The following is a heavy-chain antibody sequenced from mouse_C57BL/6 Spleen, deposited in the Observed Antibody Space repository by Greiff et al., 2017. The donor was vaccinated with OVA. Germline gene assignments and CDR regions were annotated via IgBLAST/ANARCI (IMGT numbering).Heavy chain of an antibody. Sequence: VQLQQSGAELVRPGASVKLSCTASGFNIKDDYMHWVKQRPEQGLEWIGWIDPENGDTEYASKFQGKATITADTSSNTAYLQLSSLTSEDTAVYYCTRVSTRITTGYFDYWGQGTTLTVSS. CDR1: GFNIKDDY. CDR2: IDPENGDT. D-gene: IGHD2-4*01. V-gene: IGHV14-4*01. CDR3: TRVSTRITTGYFDY. J-gene: IGHJ2*01.